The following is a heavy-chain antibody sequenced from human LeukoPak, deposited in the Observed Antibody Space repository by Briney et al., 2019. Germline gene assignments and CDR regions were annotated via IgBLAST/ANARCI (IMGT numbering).Heavy chain of an antibody. CDR3: AKTTVTIYYYYGMDV. D-gene: IGHD4-17*01. J-gene: IGHJ6*02. CDR1: GFTFSSYA. CDR2: IYHSGST. V-gene: IGHV4-4*02. Sequence: GSLRLSCAASGFTFSSYAMHWVRQPPGKGLEWIGEIYHSGSTNYNPSLKSRVTISVDKSKNQFSLKLSSVTAADTAVYYCAKTTVTIYYYYGMDVWGQGTTVTVSS.